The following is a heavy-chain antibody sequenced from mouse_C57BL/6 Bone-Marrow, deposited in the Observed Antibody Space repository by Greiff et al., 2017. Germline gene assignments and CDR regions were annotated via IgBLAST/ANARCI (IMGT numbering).Heavy chain of an antibody. Sequence: VKLVESGPGLVAPSQSLSITCTVSGFSLTSYAISWVRQPPGKGLEWLGVIWTGGGTNYNSALKSRLSISKDNSKSQVFLKMNSLQTDDTARYYCARNRYDYDDAMDYWGQETSVTVSS. V-gene: IGHV2-9-1*01. CDR3: ARNRYDYDDAMDY. CDR2: IWTGGGT. CDR1: GFSLTSYA. D-gene: IGHD2-4*01. J-gene: IGHJ4*01.